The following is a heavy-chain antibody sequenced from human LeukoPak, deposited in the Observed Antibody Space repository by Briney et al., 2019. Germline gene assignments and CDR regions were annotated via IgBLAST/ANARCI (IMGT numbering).Heavy chain of an antibody. CDR3: ARSRDSSGYRNNWFDP. V-gene: IGHV4-59*01. D-gene: IGHD3-22*01. CDR1: GGSFSSYY. Sequence: SETLSLTCTVSGGSFSSYYWSWIRQPPGKGLERIGYIFYSGSTSYNPSLKSRVTISVHTSENQVSLKLSSVTAADTAVYYCARSRDSSGYRNNWFDPWGQGTLATVSS. CDR2: IFYSGST. J-gene: IGHJ5*02.